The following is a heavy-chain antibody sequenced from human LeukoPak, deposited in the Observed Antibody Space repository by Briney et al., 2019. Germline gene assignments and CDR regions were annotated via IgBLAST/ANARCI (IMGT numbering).Heavy chain of an antibody. Sequence: GGSLRLSCTASGFIFNDFWMSWVRQAPGEGLEWVANIRQDGGAKNYVDSVKGRFTISRDNAKNSLYLQMNSLRAEDTAVYYCARDEPKLLGIDYWGQGTLVTVSS. CDR2: IRQDGGAK. V-gene: IGHV3-7*01. CDR1: GFIFNDFW. CDR3: ARDEPKLLGIDY. D-gene: IGHD2-15*01. J-gene: IGHJ4*02.